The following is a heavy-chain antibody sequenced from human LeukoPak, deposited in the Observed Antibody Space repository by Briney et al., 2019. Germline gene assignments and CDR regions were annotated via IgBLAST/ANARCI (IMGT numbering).Heavy chain of an antibody. Sequence: ASVKVSCKASGYTFTSYAMHWVRQAPGQRLEWMGWINAGNGNTKYPQKLQGRVTMTTDTSTSTAYMELRSLRSDDTAVYYCARLKLGYCSSTSCSPGDYWGQGTLVTVSS. V-gene: IGHV1-3*01. D-gene: IGHD2-2*01. J-gene: IGHJ4*02. CDR3: ARLKLGYCSSTSCSPGDY. CDR1: GYTFTSYA. CDR2: INAGNGNT.